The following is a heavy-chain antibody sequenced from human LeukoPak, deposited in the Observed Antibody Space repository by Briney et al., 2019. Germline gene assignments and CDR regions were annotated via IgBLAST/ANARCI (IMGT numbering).Heavy chain of an antibody. V-gene: IGHV3-11*01. CDR1: YY. CDR2: ISSSGSTI. Sequence: YYWGWIRQPPGKGLEWVSYISSSGSTIYYADSVKGRFTISRDNAKNSLYLQMNSLRAEDTAVYYCARAREDDYFDYWGQGTLVTVSS. J-gene: IGHJ4*02. CDR3: ARAREDDYFDY. D-gene: IGHD1-26*01.